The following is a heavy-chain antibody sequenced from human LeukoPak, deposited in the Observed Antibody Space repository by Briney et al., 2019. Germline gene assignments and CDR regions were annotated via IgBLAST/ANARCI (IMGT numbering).Heavy chain of an antibody. J-gene: IGHJ4*02. D-gene: IGHD3-10*01. Sequence: GGSLRLSCAASGFTVSSHYMTWVRQAPGKGLGWVSVIYSDGSTYYADAVKGRFTLSRHISKNTLFFQMNSLRAEDTAVYYCARFYGSGIRAFDFWGQGTLVTVSS. CDR1: GFTVSSHY. CDR3: ARFYGSGIRAFDF. V-gene: IGHV3-53*04. CDR2: IYSDGST.